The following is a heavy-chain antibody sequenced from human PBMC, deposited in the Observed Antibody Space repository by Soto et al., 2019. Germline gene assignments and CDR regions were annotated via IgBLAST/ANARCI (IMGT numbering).Heavy chain of an antibody. Sequence: SETLSLTCAVYGGSFSGYYWSWIRQPPGKGLEWIGEINHSGSTNYNPSLKSRVTISEDTSKNQFSLKLSSVTAADTAVYYCARGSTMYSSGWYDYWGQGTLVTVSS. D-gene: IGHD6-19*01. V-gene: IGHV4-34*01. CDR2: INHSGST. CDR1: GGSFSGYY. J-gene: IGHJ4*02. CDR3: ARGSTMYSSGWYDY.